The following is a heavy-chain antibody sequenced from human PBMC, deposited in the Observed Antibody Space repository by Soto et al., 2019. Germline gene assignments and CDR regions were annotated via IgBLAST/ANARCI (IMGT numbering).Heavy chain of an antibody. Sequence: QVQLVESGGGVVQPGRSLRLSCAASGFTFSSYAMHWVRQAPGKGLEWVAVISYDGSNKYYADSVKGRFTISRDNSKNTLYLQMNSLRTEDTAVYYCAREAYREQLASYVDYWGQGTLVTVSS. CDR2: ISYDGSNK. CDR3: AREAYREQLASYVDY. CDR1: GFTFSSYA. D-gene: IGHD6-13*01. V-gene: IGHV3-30-3*01. J-gene: IGHJ4*02.